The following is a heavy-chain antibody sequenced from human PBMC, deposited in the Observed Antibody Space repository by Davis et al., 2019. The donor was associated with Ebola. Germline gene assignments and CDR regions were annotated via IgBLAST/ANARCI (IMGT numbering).Heavy chain of an antibody. D-gene: IGHD4-17*01. Sequence: AASVKVSCKASGHTFTSYYLHWVRQAPGQGLEWMGIINFSGGSATYAQKFQGRVTMTRDTSTSTAYMELRSLRSDDTAVYYCARTRYGDYGYFDLWGRGTLVTVSS. CDR3: ARTRYGDYGYFDL. J-gene: IGHJ2*01. CDR1: GHTFTSYY. V-gene: IGHV1-46*03. CDR2: INFSGGSA.